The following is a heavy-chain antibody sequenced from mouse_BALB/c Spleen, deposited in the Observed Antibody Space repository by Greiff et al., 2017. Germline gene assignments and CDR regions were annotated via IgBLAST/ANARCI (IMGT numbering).Heavy chain of an antibody. D-gene: IGHD1-1*01. CDR3: ARSGRITTVVASYYYAMDY. CDR2: ISSGSSTI. J-gene: IGHJ4*01. CDR1: GFTFSSFG. Sequence: DVKLVESGGGLVQPGGSRKLSCAASGFTFSSFGMHWVRQAPEKGLEWVAYISSGSSTIYYADTVKGRFTISRDNPKNTLFLQMTSLRSEDTAMYYCARSGRITTVVASYYYAMDYWGQGTSVTVSS. V-gene: IGHV5-17*02.